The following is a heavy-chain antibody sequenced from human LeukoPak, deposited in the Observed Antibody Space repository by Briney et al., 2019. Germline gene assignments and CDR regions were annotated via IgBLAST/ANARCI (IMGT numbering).Heavy chain of an antibody. CDR2: LSGSGGDT. CDR3: AKDPYGTRYFDY. V-gene: IGHV3-23*01. Sequence: GGSLRLSCAASGFTFNKYAMSWVRQAPGKELEWVSSLSGSGGDTYYAESVKGRFTISRDNSKNTVYLEMNSLRAEDTAVYYCAKDPYGTRYFDYWGQGTLVTVSS. CDR1: GFTFNKYA. J-gene: IGHJ4*02. D-gene: IGHD2-2*01.